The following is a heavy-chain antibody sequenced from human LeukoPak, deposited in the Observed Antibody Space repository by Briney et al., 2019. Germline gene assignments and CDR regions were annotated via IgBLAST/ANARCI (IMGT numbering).Heavy chain of an antibody. V-gene: IGHV3-30*03. CDR2: ISYDGNNR. J-gene: IGHJ4*02. CDR1: GFTSSSYG. D-gene: IGHD1-26*01. Sequence: PGGSLRLSCAASGFTSSSYGMHWVRQAPGKGLEWVTFISYDGNNRKYADSVAGRFTISRDNSKNTLYLEMNSVRPEDTALYYCVRKIGSPPSPGHFDYWGQGTLVTVSS. CDR3: VRKIGSPPSPGHFDY.